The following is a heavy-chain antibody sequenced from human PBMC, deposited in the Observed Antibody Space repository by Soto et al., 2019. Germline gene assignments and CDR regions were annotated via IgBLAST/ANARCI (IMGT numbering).Heavy chain of an antibody. CDR3: ARQPLLDGMDV. J-gene: IGHJ6*02. CDR2: IDPSDSYT. CDR1: GYNFIGYW. V-gene: IGHV5-10-1*01. Sequence: PGESLKISCEGSGYNFIGYWITWVRQMPGKGLEWMGRIDPSDSYTNYSPSFQGHVTTSADKSISTAYLQWSSLKASDSAMYYCARQPLLDGMDVWGQGSTVTVSS. D-gene: IGHD2-8*02.